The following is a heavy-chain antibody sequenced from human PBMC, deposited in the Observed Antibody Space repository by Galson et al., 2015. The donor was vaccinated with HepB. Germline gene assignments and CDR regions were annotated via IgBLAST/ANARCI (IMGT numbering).Heavy chain of an antibody. CDR2: IYPGDSDT. Sequence: QSGAEVKKPGESLKISCKGSGYSFTSYWIGWVRQMPGKGLEWMGIIYPGDSDTRYSPSSQGQVTISADKSISTAYLQWSSLKASDTAMYYCARHRTYYYDSSSYPDGNFQHWGQGTLVTVSS. J-gene: IGHJ1*01. D-gene: IGHD3-22*01. V-gene: IGHV5-51*01. CDR1: GYSFTSYW. CDR3: ARHRTYYYDSSSYPDGNFQH.